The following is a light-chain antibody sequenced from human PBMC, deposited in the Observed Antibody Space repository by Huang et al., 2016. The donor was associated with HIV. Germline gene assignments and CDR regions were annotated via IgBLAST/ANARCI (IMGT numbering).Light chain of an antibody. V-gene: IGKV1-13*02. CDR3: QQLHTCPIT. Sequence: QLTQSPPSLSASAGDPIIISCRASQDIGTSLAWYQQKTGRAPKLLISGAFTLQTALPSRCSGDSAGTFFTLFITGLQPVDFATYNCQQLHTCPITFGRGTRLDIK. J-gene: IGKJ5*01. CDR1: QDIGTS. CDR2: GAF.